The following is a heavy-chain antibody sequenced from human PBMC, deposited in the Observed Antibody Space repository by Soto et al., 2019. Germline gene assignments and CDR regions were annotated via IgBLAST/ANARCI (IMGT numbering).Heavy chain of an antibody. V-gene: IGHV3-23*01. CDR3: AKDPNGDYVGGFDM. Sequence: EVQLLESGGDLVQPGGSLTLSCAGSGFTFRNYAMSWVRQAPGKGPEWVSGISAAGGSTYYADSVKGRFTISSNNYKAPLYLQMSSVRAGDTALYDCAKDPNGDYVGGFDMWGQGTVVAVSP. CDR2: ISAAGGST. CDR1: GFTFRNYA. D-gene: IGHD4-17*01. J-gene: IGHJ3*02.